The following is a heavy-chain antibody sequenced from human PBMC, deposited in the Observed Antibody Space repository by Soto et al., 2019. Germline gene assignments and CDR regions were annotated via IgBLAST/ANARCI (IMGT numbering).Heavy chain of an antibody. V-gene: IGHV3-23*01. CDR1: GFTLRNYA. CDR2: ISANDVGT. D-gene: IGHD1-20*01. Sequence: GGSLRLSCEASGFTLRNYAMTWIRQAPGKGLEWVSLISANDVGTYYAESVKTRFTISTDHSRNTVYLQMDSLRADDTAIYYCAKAKNDYNWDNRPPFDYWGQGTLVTVSS. CDR3: AKAKNDYNWDNRPPFDY. J-gene: IGHJ4*02.